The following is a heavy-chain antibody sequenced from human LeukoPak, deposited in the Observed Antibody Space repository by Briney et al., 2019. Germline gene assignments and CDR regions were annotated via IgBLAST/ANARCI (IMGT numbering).Heavy chain of an antibody. CDR1: GFTFRNHW. CDR3: AREHRGEGPTADY. D-gene: IGHD3-10*01. CDR2: INSDGSST. J-gene: IGHJ4*02. Sequence: QPGGSLRLSCAASGFTFRNHWMHWVRRAPGKGLVWVSRINSDGSSTSYADSVKGRFTISRDNAKNTLSLQMNSLRAEDTAVYYCAREHRGEGPTADYWGQGALVTVSS. V-gene: IGHV3-74*01.